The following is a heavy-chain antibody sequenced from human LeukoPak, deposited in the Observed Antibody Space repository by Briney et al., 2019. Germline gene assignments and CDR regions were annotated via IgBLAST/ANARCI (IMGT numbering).Heavy chain of an antibody. V-gene: IGHV1-2*02. CDR2: INPNSGGT. J-gene: IGHJ4*02. D-gene: IGHD6-25*01. CDR3: AINKAAKSLDY. CDR1: GYTFTGYY. Sequence: GASVKVSCKASGYTFTGYYMHWVRQAPGQGLEWMGWINPNSGGTNYAQKFQGRVTMTGDTSISTGYMELSRLRFDDTAVYYCAINKAAKSLDYWGQGTLVTVSS.